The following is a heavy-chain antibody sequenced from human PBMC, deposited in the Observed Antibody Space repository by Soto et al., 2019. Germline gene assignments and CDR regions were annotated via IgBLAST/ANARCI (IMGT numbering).Heavy chain of an antibody. V-gene: IGHV3-30*18. CDR2: ISYDGSNK. Sequence: QVQLVESGGGVVQPGRSVRLSCAASGFTFSSYGMHWVRQAPGKGLEWVAVISYDGSNKYYADSVKGRFTISRDNSKNTLYLQMNSLRAEDTDVYYCAKERGWYYFDYWGQGTLVTVSS. CDR3: AKERGWYYFDY. J-gene: IGHJ4*02. D-gene: IGHD6-19*01. CDR1: GFTFSSYG.